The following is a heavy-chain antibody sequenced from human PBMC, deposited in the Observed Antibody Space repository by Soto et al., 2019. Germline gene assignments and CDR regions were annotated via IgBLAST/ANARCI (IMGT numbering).Heavy chain of an antibody. V-gene: IGHV4-39*01. CDR1: GGSISSSSYY. J-gene: IGHJ3*02. CDR3: ASTWLVQDDAFDI. D-gene: IGHD6-19*01. CDR2: IYYSGST. Sequence: PSETLSLTCTVSGGSISSSSYYWGWIRQPPGKGLEWIGSIYYSGSTYYNPSLKSRVTISVDTSKNQFSLKLSSVTAADTAVYYCASTWLVQDDAFDIWGQGTMVTVSS.